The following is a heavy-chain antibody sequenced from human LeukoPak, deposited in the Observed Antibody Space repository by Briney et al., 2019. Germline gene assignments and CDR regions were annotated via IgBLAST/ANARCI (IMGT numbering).Heavy chain of an antibody. CDR2: MNPNSGNT. D-gene: IGHD2/OR15-2a*01. CDR1: GYTFTSYD. J-gene: IGHJ1*01. Sequence: ASVKVSCKASGYTFTSYDINWLRQATGQGLEWMGWMNPNSGNTGYAQKFQGRVTMTRNTSISTAYMELSSLRSEDTAVYYCAGGREPKNKYFQHWRQGTLVTVSS. CDR3: AGGREPKNKYFQH. V-gene: IGHV1-8*01.